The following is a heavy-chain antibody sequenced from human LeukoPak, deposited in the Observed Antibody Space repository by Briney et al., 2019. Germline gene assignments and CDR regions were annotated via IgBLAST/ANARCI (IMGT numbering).Heavy chain of an antibody. CDR1: GFTVSSNY. CDR2: IYSGGST. D-gene: IGHD3-10*01. J-gene: IGHJ5*02. V-gene: IGHV3-53*05. CDR3: AKDPIRFGELLTSFDP. Sequence: GGSLRLSCAASGFTVSSNYMSWVRQAPGKGLEWVSVIYSGGSTYYADSVKGRFTISRDNSKNTLYLQMNSLRAEDTAVYYCAKDPIRFGELLTSFDPWGQGTLVTVSS.